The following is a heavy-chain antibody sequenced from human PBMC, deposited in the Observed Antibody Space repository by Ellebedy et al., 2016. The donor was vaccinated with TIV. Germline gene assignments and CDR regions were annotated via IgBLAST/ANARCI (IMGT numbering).Heavy chain of an antibody. CDR1: GFTFSHYA. V-gene: IGHV3-30-3*01. J-gene: IGHJ4*02. CDR2: VSYDGSNN. Sequence: GESLKISCAASGFTFSHYAMHWVRQAPGKGLEWVAVVSYDGSNNYYADSVKGRFTISRDNAKNSLYLQMNSLRAEDTAVYYCAGGLRFVVVIAATVWGQGTLVTVSS. CDR3: AGGLRFVVVIAATV. D-gene: IGHD2-15*01.